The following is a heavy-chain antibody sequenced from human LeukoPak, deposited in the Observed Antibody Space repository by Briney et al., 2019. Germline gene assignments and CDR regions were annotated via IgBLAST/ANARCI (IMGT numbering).Heavy chain of an antibody. J-gene: IGHJ4*02. Sequence: SETLSLTCSVSGYSISSDYYWGWIRQPPGKGLEWIGSIYHSGSTYYKPSLKSRVTILVDSSKNQFSLKVRSVTAADTAVYYWAGEKSGGSHIDYRGQGTLVTVSS. V-gene: IGHV4-38-2*02. CDR2: IYHSGST. D-gene: IGHD3-16*01. CDR1: GYSISSDYY. CDR3: AGEKSGGSHIDY.